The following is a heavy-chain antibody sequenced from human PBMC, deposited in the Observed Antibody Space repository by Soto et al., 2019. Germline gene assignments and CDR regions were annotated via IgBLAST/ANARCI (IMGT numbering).Heavy chain of an antibody. D-gene: IGHD3-10*01. J-gene: IGHJ6*02. Sequence: RASVKVSCKASGYTFTGYYMNWVRQAPGQGLEWMGWINPNSGGTNYAQKFQGWVTMTRDTSISTAYMELSRLRSDDTAVYYCARGNYYGSGSYLFYGMDVWGQGTTVTVSS. V-gene: IGHV1-2*04. CDR2: INPNSGGT. CDR1: GYTFTGYY. CDR3: ARGNYYGSGSYLFYGMDV.